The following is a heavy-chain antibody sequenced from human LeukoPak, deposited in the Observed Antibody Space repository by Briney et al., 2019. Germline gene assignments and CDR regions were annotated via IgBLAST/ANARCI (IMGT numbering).Heavy chain of an antibody. J-gene: IGHJ4*02. CDR2: IFPSGGEI. Sequence: GGSLRLSCAASGFTFSTFAMIWVRQPPGKGLEWVSSIFPSGGEIHYADSVRGRFTISRDNSKSTLSLQMNSLRAEDTALYYCAKGRNYYDSSGAPDYWGQGTLVTVSS. V-gene: IGHV3-23*01. CDR1: GFTFSTFA. D-gene: IGHD3-22*01. CDR3: AKGRNYYDSSGAPDY.